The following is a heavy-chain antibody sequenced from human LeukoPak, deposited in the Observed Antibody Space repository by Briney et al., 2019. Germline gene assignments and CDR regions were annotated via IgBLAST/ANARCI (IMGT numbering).Heavy chain of an antibody. V-gene: IGHV3-11*01. Sequence: GGSLRLSCATSGFTFSDYYMCCIRQAPGKGLEWVSYISASGSIIYYADSVKGRFTISRDNAKNSLYLQMNGLRADDTAVYYCAREYNSWGQGTLVTVSS. J-gene: IGHJ5*02. D-gene: IGHD1-14*01. CDR1: GFTFSDYY. CDR2: ISASGSII. CDR3: AREYNS.